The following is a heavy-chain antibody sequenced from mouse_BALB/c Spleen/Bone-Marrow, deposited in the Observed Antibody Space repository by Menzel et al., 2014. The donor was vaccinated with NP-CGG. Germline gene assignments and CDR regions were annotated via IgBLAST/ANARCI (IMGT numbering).Heavy chain of an antibody. D-gene: IGHD2-3*01. V-gene: IGHV5-6-4*01. Sequence: EVQLVESGGGLVKPGGSLKLSCAASGFTFSSYTMSWVRQTPEKRLEWVATITSVGVYTYYPDSVKGRFTISRGNAKNTLYLQMSSLKSEDTAMYYCTRDLYDGYSYYAMDYWGQGTSVTVSS. J-gene: IGHJ4*01. CDR2: ITSVGVYT. CDR3: TRDLYDGYSYYAMDY. CDR1: GFTFSSYT.